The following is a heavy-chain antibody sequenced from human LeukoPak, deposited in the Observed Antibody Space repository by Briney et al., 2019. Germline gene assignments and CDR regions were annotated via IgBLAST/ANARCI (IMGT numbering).Heavy chain of an antibody. D-gene: IGHD5-24*01. Sequence: SETLSLTCTVSGVSISSDYWSWMRQPPGKGLEWIGYIYYSGSTNYNPSLKSRVTISVDQSKNQLSLKLTSVTAADTAFYYCVRDGTRDGYTHFDYWGQGTLVTVSS. CDR2: IYYSGST. J-gene: IGHJ4*02. CDR3: VRDGTRDGYTHFDY. CDR1: GVSISSDY. V-gene: IGHV4-59*12.